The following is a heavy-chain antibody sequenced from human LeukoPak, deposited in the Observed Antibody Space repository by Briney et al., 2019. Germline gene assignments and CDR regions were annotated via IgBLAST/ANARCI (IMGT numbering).Heavy chain of an antibody. CDR2: IYYTGTT. D-gene: IGHD6-19*01. CDR3: ARAVDDFYYYMDV. J-gene: IGHJ6*03. Sequence: ASETLSLTCAVYGGSFSGYYWGRIRQPPGKGLEWIGSIYYTGTTYNSPSLKSRVTISLDTSKNQFSLKLRSVTAADTAVYFCARAVDDFYYYMDVWGKGTTVTVSS. V-gene: IGHV4-34*11. CDR1: GGSFSGYY.